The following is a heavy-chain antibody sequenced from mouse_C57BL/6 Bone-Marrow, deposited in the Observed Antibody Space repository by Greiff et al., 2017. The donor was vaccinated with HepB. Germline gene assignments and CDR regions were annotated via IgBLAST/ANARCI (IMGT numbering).Heavy chain of an antibody. Sequence: DVQLQESGPGLVKPSQSLSLTCSVTGYSITSGYYWNWIRQFPGNKLEWMGYISYDGSNNYNPSLKNRISITRDTSKNQFFLKLNSVTTEDTATYYCARKGYYRYAMDYRGQGTSVTVSS. CDR1: GYSITSGYY. CDR2: ISYDGSN. D-gene: IGHD2-14*01. J-gene: IGHJ4*01. V-gene: IGHV3-6*01. CDR3: ARKGYYRYAMDY.